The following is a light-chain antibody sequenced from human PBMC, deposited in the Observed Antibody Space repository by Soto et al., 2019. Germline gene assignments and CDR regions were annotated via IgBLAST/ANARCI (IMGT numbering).Light chain of an antibody. CDR3: QQYGSSPRT. CDR2: GAS. Sequence: EIVLTQSPGTLSLSPGERATLSCRASQSVTNNYLTWYQQKPGQAPRLLIYGASSRATGIPDRFSGSGSGTDFTLTINRLEPEDLAVYYCQQYGSSPRTFGQGTKLEIK. CDR1: QSVTNNY. V-gene: IGKV3-20*01. J-gene: IGKJ2*02.